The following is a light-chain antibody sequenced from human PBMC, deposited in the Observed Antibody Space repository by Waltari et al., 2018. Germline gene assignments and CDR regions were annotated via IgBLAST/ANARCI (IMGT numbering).Light chain of an antibody. CDR3: AAWDDSLNGVV. CDR1: SSNIGSNT. J-gene: IGLJ2*01. V-gene: IGLV1-44*01. CDR2: SNN. Sequence: QSVLTQPPSASGTPGQRVTISCSGSSSNIGSNTVNWYQQLPGTAPKLLIYSNNQRPSGVPDRFSGSKPGPSASLAISGLQSEDEADYYCAAWDDSLNGVVFGGGTKLTVL.